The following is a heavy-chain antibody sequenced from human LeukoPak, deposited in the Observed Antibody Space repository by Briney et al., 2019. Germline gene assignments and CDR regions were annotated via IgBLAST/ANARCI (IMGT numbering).Heavy chain of an antibody. V-gene: IGHV3-7*01. CDR1: GFTFSSYL. CDR2: IKQDGSEK. Sequence: GGSLRLSFAASGFTFSSYLMSWVRQAPGKGLEWVANIKQDGSEKYYVDSVKGRFTISRDNAKNSLYLQMNSLRAEDTAVYYCARDEWGQDYWGQGTLVTVSS. CDR3: ARDEWGQDY. J-gene: IGHJ4*02. D-gene: IGHD7-27*01.